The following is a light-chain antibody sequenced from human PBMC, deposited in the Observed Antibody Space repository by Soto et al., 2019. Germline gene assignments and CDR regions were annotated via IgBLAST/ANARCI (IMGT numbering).Light chain of an antibody. J-gene: IGLJ2*01. V-gene: IGLV2-8*01. Sequence: QLVLTQPPSASGSPGQSVTISCTGTSNDVGAYNFISWYQQHPGKAPKLMIYEVNKRPSGVPDRFSGSKSGNTASLTVSGLQAEDEADYYCSSYGGSNNLLFGGGTKLPVL. CDR3: SSYGGSNNLL. CDR2: EVN. CDR1: SNDVGAYNF.